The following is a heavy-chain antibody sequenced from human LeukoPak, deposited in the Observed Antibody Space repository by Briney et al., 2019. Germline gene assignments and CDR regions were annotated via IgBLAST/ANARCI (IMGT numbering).Heavy chain of an antibody. CDR2: ISGGGETT. CDR3: ARLTGSYYFDY. V-gene: IGHV3-23*01. D-gene: IGHD3-9*01. Sequence: GGSLRLSCAASGFTFNNYAMNWVRQAPGKGLEWVSSISGGGETTYYADSVKGRLTISRDNSKNTLYLQMNTLRAEDTAVYYCARLTGSYYFDYWGQGTLVTVSS. J-gene: IGHJ4*02. CDR1: GFTFNNYA.